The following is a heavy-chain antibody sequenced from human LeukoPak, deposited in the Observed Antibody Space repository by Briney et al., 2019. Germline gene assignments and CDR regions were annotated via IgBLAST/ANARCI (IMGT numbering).Heavy chain of an antibody. V-gene: IGHV4-59*01. J-gene: IGHJ4*02. CDR3: ARVGYYDSSGYHPPYYFDY. CDR2: IYYSGST. CDR1: GGSISSYY. Sequence: SETLSLTCTVSGGSISSYYWSWIRQPPGKGLEWIGYIYYSGSTNYNPSLKSRVTISVDTSKNQFSLKLSSVTAADTAVYYCARVGYYDSSGYHPPYYFDYWGQGTLVTVSS. D-gene: IGHD3-22*01.